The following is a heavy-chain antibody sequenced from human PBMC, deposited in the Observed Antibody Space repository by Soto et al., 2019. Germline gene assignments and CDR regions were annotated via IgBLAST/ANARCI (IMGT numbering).Heavy chain of an antibody. CDR3: ARATYDILTGPSEYFDY. Sequence: PSETLSLTCTVSGGSISSYYWSWIRQPPGKGLEWIGYIYYSGSTNHNPSLKSRVTISVDTSKNQFSLKLSSVTAADTAVYYCARATYDILTGPSEYFDYWGQGTLVTVS. V-gene: IGHV4-59*01. J-gene: IGHJ4*02. CDR2: IYYSGST. CDR1: GGSISSYY. D-gene: IGHD3-9*01.